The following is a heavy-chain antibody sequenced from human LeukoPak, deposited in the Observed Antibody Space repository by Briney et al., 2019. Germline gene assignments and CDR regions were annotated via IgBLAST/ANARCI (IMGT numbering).Heavy chain of an antibody. CDR2: INPNSGGT. CDR3: ARDTRGHYDFSFDP. CDR1: GYTFTGYY. Sequence: ASVKVSCKASGYTFTGYYMHWVRQAPGQGLEWMGRINPNSGGTNYAQKFQGRVTMTRDTSISTAYMELSRLRSDDTAVYYCARDTRGHYDFSFDPWGQGTLVTVSS. D-gene: IGHD3-3*01. V-gene: IGHV1-2*06. J-gene: IGHJ5*02.